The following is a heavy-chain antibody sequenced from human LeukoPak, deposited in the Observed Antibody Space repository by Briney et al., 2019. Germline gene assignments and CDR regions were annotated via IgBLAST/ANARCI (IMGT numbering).Heavy chain of an antibody. CDR2: ITHSGST. CDR1: GGSFSGYY. J-gene: IGHJ3*01. V-gene: IGHV4-34*01. Sequence: PSETLSLTCAVSGGSFSGYYWSWIRQPPGKGLEWIGEITHSGSTTYNSSLKSRVTISVDTSKNQFSLKLNSVTAADTAAYYCARDYTSWGQGTMVTVSS. CDR3: ARDYTS. D-gene: IGHD4-11*01.